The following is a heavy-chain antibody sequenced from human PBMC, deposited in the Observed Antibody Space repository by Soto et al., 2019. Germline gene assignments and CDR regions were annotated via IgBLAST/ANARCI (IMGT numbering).Heavy chain of an antibody. CDR1: EFTFSNYA. J-gene: IGHJ4*02. CDR2: ISYGGGTT. CDR3: AKNPGYYYDSTGYHFDY. Sequence: GSLRLSCAASEFTFSNYAMSWVRQAPGKGLEWVSAISYGGGTTYYADSVKGRFTISRDNSKNTLYLKMNSLRAEYTAVYYCAKNPGYYYDSTGYHFDYWGQGTLVTVSS. V-gene: IGHV3-23*01. D-gene: IGHD3-22*01.